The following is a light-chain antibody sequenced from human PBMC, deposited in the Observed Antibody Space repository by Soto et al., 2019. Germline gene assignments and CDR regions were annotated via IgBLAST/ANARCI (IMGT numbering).Light chain of an antibody. CDR3: QQLNTFPIT. V-gene: IGKV1-9*01. J-gene: IGKJ5*01. CDR1: QGISSY. Sequence: DIQLTQSPSFLSASVGDRVTITCRASQGISSYLAWYQQTPGKAPKLLIYASSTLQSGVPSRFSGSGSGTGFPLTIINLQPEDFATYFCQQLNTFPITFGQGTRL. CDR2: ASS.